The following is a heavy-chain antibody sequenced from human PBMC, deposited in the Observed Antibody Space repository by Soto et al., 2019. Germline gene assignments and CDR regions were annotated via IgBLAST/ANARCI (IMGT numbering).Heavy chain of an antibody. D-gene: IGHD1-26*01. J-gene: IGHJ5*02. CDR2: MNPDGSEQ. CDR1: GFTFTDYW. CDR3: TRDLNHYSGP. V-gene: IGHV3-7*04. Sequence: EVHLVESGGGLVQPGGSLRLSCAASGFTFTDYWMTWVRQAPGKGLEGVANMNPDGSEQYYLDSVKGRFTISRDNAKNSMYLQMNSLRGEDTAVYYCTRDLNHYSGPWGQGTQVIVSS.